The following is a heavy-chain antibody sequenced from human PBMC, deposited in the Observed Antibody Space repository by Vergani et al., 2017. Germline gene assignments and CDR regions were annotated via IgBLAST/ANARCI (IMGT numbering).Heavy chain of an antibody. CDR3: AGKASAYDMVTGDYHTHPLDY. V-gene: IGHV4-59*01. D-gene: IGHD3-9*01. J-gene: IGHJ4*02. CDR2: IYYSGST. CDR1: GGSISSYY. Sequence: QVQLQESGPGLVKPSETLSLTCTVSGGSISSYYWSWIRQPPGKGLEWIGYIYYSGSTNYNPSLKSRVTISVDTSKNQFSLKLSSVTGADTAVYYYAGKASAYDMVTGDYHTHPLDYWGQGTLVTVSS.